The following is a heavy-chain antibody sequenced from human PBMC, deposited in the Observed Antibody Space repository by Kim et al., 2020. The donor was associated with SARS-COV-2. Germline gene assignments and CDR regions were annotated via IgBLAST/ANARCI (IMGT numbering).Heavy chain of an antibody. CDR2: INVSNGDT. CDR1: GYSFTTYA. CDR3: ARGWYYDL. Sequence: ASVKVSCKASGYSFTTYAIHWVRQAPGQSLEWMGWINVSNGDTKYSRKIQGRVTFAADTPASIAYMALSSLKSEDTPEYYCARGWYYDLWGRGTLVSVSS. J-gene: IGHJ2*01. V-gene: IGHV1-3*01.